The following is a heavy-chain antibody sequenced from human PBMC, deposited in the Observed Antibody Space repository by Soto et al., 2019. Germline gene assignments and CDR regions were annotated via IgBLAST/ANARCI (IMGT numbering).Heavy chain of an antibody. J-gene: IGHJ5*02. CDR3: ARVRDWFDP. Sequence: SETLSLTCAVYGGSFSGYYWSWIRQPPGKGLGWIGEINHSGSTNYNPSLKSRVTISVDTSKNQFSLRLTSVTAADTAVYYCARVRDWFDPWGQGTLVTVSS. V-gene: IGHV4-34*01. CDR2: INHSGST. CDR1: GGSFSGYY. D-gene: IGHD3-3*01.